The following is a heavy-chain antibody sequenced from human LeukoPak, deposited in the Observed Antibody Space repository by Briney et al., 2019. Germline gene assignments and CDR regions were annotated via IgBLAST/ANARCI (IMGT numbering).Heavy chain of an antibody. D-gene: IGHD5-12*01. CDR3: ARRRALSGYVDY. CDR1: GYTFTGYY. V-gene: IGHV1-2*02. J-gene: IGHJ4*02. CDR2: INPNSGGT. Sequence: ASVKVSCKASGYTFTGYYMHGVRQAPGQGLDWMGWINPNSGGTNYAQKFQGRFTMTRDTSISTAYMELSRLRSDDTAVYYCARRRALSGYVDYWGQGTLVTVSS.